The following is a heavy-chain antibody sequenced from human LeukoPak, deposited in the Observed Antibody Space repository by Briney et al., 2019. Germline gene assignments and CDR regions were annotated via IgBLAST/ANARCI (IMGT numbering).Heavy chain of an antibody. CDR3: ARVRPHPIIDV. Sequence: PGGSVRLSCAASGFTVSNNYMSCARPPRGRAGVWVSVIYTGVSTYYADSVKGRFAISRDNSKNTLYLQMNSLRAEDTGVYYCARVRPHPIIDVWGKGTTVTVSS. J-gene: IGHJ6*03. V-gene: IGHV3-53*01. D-gene: IGHD6-6*01. CDR2: IYTGVST. CDR1: GFTVSNNY.